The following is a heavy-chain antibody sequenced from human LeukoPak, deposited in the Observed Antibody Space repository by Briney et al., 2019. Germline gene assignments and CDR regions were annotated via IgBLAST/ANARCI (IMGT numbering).Heavy chain of an antibody. CDR3: ARGKRGKGLKTYYYESSGYWPIDY. CDR2: INHSGST. V-gene: IGHV4-34*01. CDR1: GGSFSGYY. D-gene: IGHD3-22*01. Sequence: PSETLSLTCAVYGGSFSGYYWSWIRQPPGKGLEWIGEINHSGSTNYNPSLKSRVTISVDTSKNQFSLKLSSVTAADTAVYYCARGKRGKGLKTYYYESSGYWPIDYWGQGTLVTVSS. J-gene: IGHJ4*02.